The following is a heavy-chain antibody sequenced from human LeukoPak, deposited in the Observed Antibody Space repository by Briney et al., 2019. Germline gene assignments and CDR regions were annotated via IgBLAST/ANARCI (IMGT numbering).Heavy chain of an antibody. CDR2: ISNSSSYI. V-gene: IGHV3-21*04. CDR1: GFTFSSYS. D-gene: IGHD2-15*01. J-gene: IGHJ5*02. CDR3: AKDCGIALGSCSIGWFDP. Sequence: GGSLRLSCAASGFTFSSYSMTWVRQAPGKGLEWVSSISNSSSYIYYADSVKGRFTISRDNSKNTLYLQMNSLRAEDTAVYYCAKDCGIALGSCSIGWFDPWGQGTLVTVSS.